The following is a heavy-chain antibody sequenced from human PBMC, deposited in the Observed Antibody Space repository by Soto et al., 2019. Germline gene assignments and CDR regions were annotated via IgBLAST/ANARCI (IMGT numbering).Heavy chain of an antibody. CDR2: IKSKTDGGTT. D-gene: IGHD1-7*01. Sequence: LXLSFAASGFTFGNAWMSWVRQAPGKLLEWGVRIKSKTDGGTTDYAAPVKGRFTISRDDSKNTLYLQMNSLKTEDTAVYYCTTGLTGTTFLHYYSYGMQVWVQVTPVTVS. CDR3: TTGLTGTTFLHYYSYGMQV. V-gene: IGHV3-15*01. J-gene: IGHJ6*01. CDR1: GFTFGNAW.